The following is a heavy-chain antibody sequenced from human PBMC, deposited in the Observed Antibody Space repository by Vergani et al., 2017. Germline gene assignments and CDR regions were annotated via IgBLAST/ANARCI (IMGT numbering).Heavy chain of an antibody. D-gene: IGHD3-3*01. Sequence: QVQLQQWGAGLLKPSETLSLTCAVYGGSFSGYYWSWIRQPPGKGLEWIGEINHSGSTNYNPSLKSRVTISVDTSKNQFSLKLSSVTAADTAVYYCARVLNDFWSGYYPLFDPWGQGTLVTVSS. J-gene: IGHJ5*02. V-gene: IGHV4-34*01. CDR1: GGSFSGYY. CDR2: INHSGST. CDR3: ARVLNDFWSGYYPLFDP.